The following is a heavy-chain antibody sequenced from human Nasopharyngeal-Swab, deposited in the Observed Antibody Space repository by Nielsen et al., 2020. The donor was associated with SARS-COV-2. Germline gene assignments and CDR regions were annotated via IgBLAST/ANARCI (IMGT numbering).Heavy chain of an antibody. Sequence: WIRRPPGQGLEWVSVIYSGGSTCYADSVKGRFTISRDNSKNTLYLQMNSLRAEDTAVYYCARDKGGNSPPYYFDYWGQGTLVTVSS. D-gene: IGHD4-23*01. V-gene: IGHV3-53*01. J-gene: IGHJ4*02. CDR3: ARDKGGNSPPYYFDY. CDR2: IYSGGST.